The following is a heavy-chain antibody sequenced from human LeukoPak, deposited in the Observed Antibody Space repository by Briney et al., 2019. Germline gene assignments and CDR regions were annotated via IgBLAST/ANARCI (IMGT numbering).Heavy chain of an antibody. CDR2: VSGNGVLT. CDR1: GFTVSSNY. CDR3: AKDAPGESRDFDY. Sequence: GSLRLSCAASGFTVSSNYMSWVRQAPGKGLEWVSAVSGNGVLTHYADSVKGRFTISRDNSKNTVYLQMNSLRAEDTAVYYCAKDAPGESRDFDYWGQGTLVIVSS. V-gene: IGHV3-23*01. D-gene: IGHD3-16*01. J-gene: IGHJ4*02.